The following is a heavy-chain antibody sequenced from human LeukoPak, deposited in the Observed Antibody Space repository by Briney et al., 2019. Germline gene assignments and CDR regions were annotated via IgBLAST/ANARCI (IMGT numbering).Heavy chain of an antibody. Sequence: SETLSLTCTVSGGSLTSSSYYWGWIRQSPGKGLEWIGSMYYSGSTYYNPSFKSRVTISEDTSKNQFSLNLSSVTAADTAVYHCAKNGQSGFSFDPWGQGTLVTVSS. CDR1: GGSLTSSSYY. CDR3: AKNGQSGFSFDP. V-gene: IGHV4-39*07. D-gene: IGHD1-26*01. J-gene: IGHJ5*02. CDR2: MYYSGST.